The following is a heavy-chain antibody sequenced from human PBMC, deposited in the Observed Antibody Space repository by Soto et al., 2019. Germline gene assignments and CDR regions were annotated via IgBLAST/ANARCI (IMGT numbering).Heavy chain of an antibody. D-gene: IGHD3-3*01. CDR1: GGSISSSSYY. CDR2: IYYSGST. CDR3: TSRIDFWSGYYGSDFDY. Sequence: PSETLSLTCSVSGGSISSSSYYWGWIRQPPGKGLEWIGSIYYSGSTYYNPSLKSRVTISVDTFKNQFSLKLSSVTAADTAVYYCTSRIDFWSGYYGSDFDYWGQGTLVTVSS. J-gene: IGHJ4*02. V-gene: IGHV4-39*01.